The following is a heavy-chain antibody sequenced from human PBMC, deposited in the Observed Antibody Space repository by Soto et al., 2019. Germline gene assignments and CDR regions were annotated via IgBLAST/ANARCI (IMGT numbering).Heavy chain of an antibody. CDR1: GFMFNDYG. Sequence: QLVESGGGLVQPGRSLTLSCSASGFMFNDYGMNWVRQAPGKGLEWMAYINWNSRTLYYADSVRGRFTISRDNAERSLYLQMNSLRDDDTAVYYCARNYPYSGDYYFDFWGQGTLVAVSS. V-gene: IGHV3-48*02. CDR2: INWNSRTL. J-gene: IGHJ4*02. CDR3: ARNYPYSGDYYFDF. D-gene: IGHD4-17*01.